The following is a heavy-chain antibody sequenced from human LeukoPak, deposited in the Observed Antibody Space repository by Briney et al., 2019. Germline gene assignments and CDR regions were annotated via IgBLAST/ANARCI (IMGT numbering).Heavy chain of an antibody. CDR2: IYTSGST. CDR1: SGSISSYY. D-gene: IGHD2-2*02. J-gene: IGHJ4*02. V-gene: IGHV4-4*07. CDR3: AREVRCSTTRCYSLFDY. Sequence: SETLSLTCTVSSGSISSYYWSWIRQPAGKGLEWIGRIYTSGSTNYNPSLKSRVTMSVDMSKNQFSLRLSSVTAADTAVYYCAREVRCSTTRCYSLFDYWGQGTLVTVSS.